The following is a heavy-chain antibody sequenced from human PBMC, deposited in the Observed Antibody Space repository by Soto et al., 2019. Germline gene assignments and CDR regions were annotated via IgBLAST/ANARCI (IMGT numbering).Heavy chain of an antibody. CDR1: GYTLTGFL. Sequence: QVQLEQSGAEVKKPGASVKVSCKASGYTLTGFLMHWVRQAPGQGLEWMGWINCKSGATNYAQNFQGRVTMTRHTSISTAYMELNRLTSDDTAVYFCARGGDVLYYHLPLGVWGQGTTVTVS. D-gene: IGHD1-26*01. J-gene: IGHJ6*02. CDR3: ARGGDVLYYHLPLGV. V-gene: IGHV1-2*02. CDR2: INCKSGAT.